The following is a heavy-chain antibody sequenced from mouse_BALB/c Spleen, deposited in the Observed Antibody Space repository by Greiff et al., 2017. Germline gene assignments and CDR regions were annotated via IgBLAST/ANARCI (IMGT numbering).Heavy chain of an antibody. J-gene: IGHJ3*01. CDR1: GFTFSSYA. Sequence: EVQRVESGGGLVKPGGSLKLSCAASGFTFSSYAMSWVRQSPEKRLEWVAEISSGGSYTYYPDTVTGRFTISRDNAKNTLYLEMSSLRSEDTAMNYCARPYYDYGGAWFAYWGQGTLVTVSA. V-gene: IGHV5-9-4*01. CDR2: ISSGGSYT. D-gene: IGHD2-4*01. CDR3: ARPYYDYGGAWFAY.